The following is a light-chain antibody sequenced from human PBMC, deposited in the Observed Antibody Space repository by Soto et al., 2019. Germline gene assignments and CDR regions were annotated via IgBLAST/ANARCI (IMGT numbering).Light chain of an antibody. CDR2: DAS. CDR3: QQRSNWPSIT. J-gene: IGKJ5*01. Sequence: EIVITQSPAPLSVSPGERATPSCRASQSVSSYLAWYQHKPGQAPRLLIYDASNRATGIPARFSGSGSGTDFTLTISSLQPEDFAVYYCQQRSNWPSITFGQGTRLEIK. CDR1: QSVSSY. V-gene: IGKV3-11*01.